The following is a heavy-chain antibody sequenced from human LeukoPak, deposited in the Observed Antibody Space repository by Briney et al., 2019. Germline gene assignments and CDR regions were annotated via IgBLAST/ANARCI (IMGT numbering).Heavy chain of an antibody. CDR1: GGSISSGGYY. V-gene: IGHV4-31*03. D-gene: IGHD6-19*01. Sequence: TSETLSLTCTVSGGSISSGGYYWSWIRQHPGKGLEWIGYIYYSGSTYYNPSLKSRVTISVDTSKNQFSLKLSSVTAADTAVYYCARAQWLDSLYYFDYWGQGTLVTVSS. J-gene: IGHJ4*02. CDR3: ARAQWLDSLYYFDY. CDR2: IYYSGST.